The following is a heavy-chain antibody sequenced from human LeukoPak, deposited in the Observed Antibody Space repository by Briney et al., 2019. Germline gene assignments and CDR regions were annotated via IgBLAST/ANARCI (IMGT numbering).Heavy chain of an antibody. Sequence: LTGGSLRLSCAASGFTVSGDYMSWVRQAPGKGLEWVSVIYSGGSTYYADSVKGRSTISRDNSKNTLYLQMNSLRAEDTAVYYCARHDWFDPWGQGTLVTVSS. CDR3: ARHDWFDP. V-gene: IGHV3-53*01. CDR2: IYSGGST. CDR1: GFTVSGDY. J-gene: IGHJ5*02. D-gene: IGHD3-3*01.